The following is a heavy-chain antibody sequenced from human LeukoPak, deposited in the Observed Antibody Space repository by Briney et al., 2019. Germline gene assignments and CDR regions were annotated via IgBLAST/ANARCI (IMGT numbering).Heavy chain of an antibody. CDR2: ISYDGSNK. D-gene: IGHD4-23*01. V-gene: IGHV3-30-3*01. CDR3: ARDGGNSNAFDT. J-gene: IGHJ3*02. Sequence: GGSLRLSCAASGFTFSSYAMHWVRQAPGKGLEWVAVISYDGSNKYYADSVKGRFTISRDNSKNTLYLQMNSLRAEDTAVYYCARDGGNSNAFDTWGQGTMVTVSS. CDR1: GFTFSSYA.